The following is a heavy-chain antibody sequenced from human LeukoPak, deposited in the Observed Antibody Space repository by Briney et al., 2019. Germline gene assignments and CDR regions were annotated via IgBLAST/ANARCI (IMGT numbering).Heavy chain of an antibody. V-gene: IGHV3-7*01. CDR3: ARRHDSSGYSPFDY. CDR1: GFTFSSYW. Sequence: VQPGGSLRLSCAASGFTFSSYWMSWVRQAPGKGLEWVANIKQDGSEKYYVDSVKGRFTISRDNAKNSLYLQMNSLRAEDTAVYYCARRHDSSGYSPFDYWGQGTLVTVSS. J-gene: IGHJ4*02. CDR2: IKQDGSEK. D-gene: IGHD3-22*01.